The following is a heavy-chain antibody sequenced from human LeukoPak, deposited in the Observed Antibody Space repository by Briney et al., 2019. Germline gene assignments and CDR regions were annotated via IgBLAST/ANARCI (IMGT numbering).Heavy chain of an antibody. CDR1: GGTFSSYA. V-gene: IGHV1-69*13. D-gene: IGHD6-13*01. CDR3: ARVVAAAATLDYYYGMDV. Sequence: ASVKVSCKASGGTFSSYAISWVRQAPGQGLEWMGGIIPIFGTANYAQKFQGRVTITADESTSTAYMELSSLRSEDPAVYYCARVVAAAATLDYYYGMDVWGQGTTVTVS. J-gene: IGHJ6*02. CDR2: IIPIFGTA.